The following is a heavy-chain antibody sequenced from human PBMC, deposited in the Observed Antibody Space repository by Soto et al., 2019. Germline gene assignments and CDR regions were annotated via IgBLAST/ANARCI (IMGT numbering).Heavy chain of an antibody. Sequence: SVKVSCKASGGTFSSYAISWVRQAPGQGLEWMGGIIPIFGTANYAQKFQGRVTITADESTSTAYMELSSLRSEDTAVYYCAGARRGYTLTQFDYWGKGTLVTVSS. CDR1: GGTFSSYA. CDR2: IIPIFGTA. D-gene: IGHD5-18*01. V-gene: IGHV1-69*13. CDR3: AGARRGYTLTQFDY. J-gene: IGHJ4*02.